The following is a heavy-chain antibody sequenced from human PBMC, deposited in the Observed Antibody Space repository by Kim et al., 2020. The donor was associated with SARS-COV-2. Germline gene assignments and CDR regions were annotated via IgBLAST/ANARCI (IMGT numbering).Heavy chain of an antibody. Sequence: SETLSLTCNVSGVSLRSYYWGWIRQSPEKGLEWIGYSFDSGSAHYNPSLESRVTISLDTSRNQFSLKLTSVTAADTAVYFCVRDQAYSSGFYGLIGWFDPWGPGTLVTVSS. V-gene: IGHV4-59*13. CDR1: GVSLRSYY. CDR3: VRDQAYSSGFYGLIGWFDP. D-gene: IGHD6-19*01. J-gene: IGHJ5*02. CDR2: SFDSGSA.